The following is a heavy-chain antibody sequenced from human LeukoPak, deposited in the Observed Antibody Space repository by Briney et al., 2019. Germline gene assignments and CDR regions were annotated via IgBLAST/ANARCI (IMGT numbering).Heavy chain of an antibody. Sequence: GGSLRLSCAASGFTFSIYTMNWVRQAPGKGLEWVAVISYDGSNKYYADSVKGRFTISRDNSKNTLYLQMNSLRAEDTAVYYCAKGSPTGVYGSGSYLDYWGQGTLVTVSS. CDR3: AKGSPTGVYGSGSYLDY. CDR2: ISYDGSNK. CDR1: GFTFSIYT. J-gene: IGHJ4*02. V-gene: IGHV3-30*18. D-gene: IGHD3-10*01.